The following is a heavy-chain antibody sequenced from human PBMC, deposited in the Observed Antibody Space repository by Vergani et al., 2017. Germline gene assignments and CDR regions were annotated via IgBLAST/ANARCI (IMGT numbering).Heavy chain of an antibody. V-gene: IGHV1-46*01. CDR2: INPSGGST. CDR1: GYTFTSYY. CDR3: ARHAGYCSSTSCPQRVVYYYMDV. Sequence: QVQLVQSGAEVKKPGASVKVSCKASGYTFTSYYMHWVRQAPGQGLEWMGIINPSGGSTSYAQKFQGRVTMTRDPSTSTVYMELSSLRSEDTAVYYCARHAGYCSSTSCPQRVVYYYMDVWGKGTTVTVSS. J-gene: IGHJ6*03. D-gene: IGHD2-2*01.